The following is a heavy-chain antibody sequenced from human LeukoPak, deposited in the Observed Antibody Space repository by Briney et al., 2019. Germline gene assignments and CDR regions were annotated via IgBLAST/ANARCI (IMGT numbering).Heavy chain of an antibody. CDR1: GGSISSSSYY. CDR3: ASLNWGLDY. CDR2: INHSGRT. Sequence: SETLSLTCTVSGGSISSSSYYWGCIRQPPGKGLELIWSINHSGRTYYNPSLKSLVTISVDPSKNQFSLKLSSGTAAETAVYFCASLNWGLDYWGQGTLVTVSS. V-gene: IGHV4-39*01. D-gene: IGHD7-27*01. J-gene: IGHJ4*02.